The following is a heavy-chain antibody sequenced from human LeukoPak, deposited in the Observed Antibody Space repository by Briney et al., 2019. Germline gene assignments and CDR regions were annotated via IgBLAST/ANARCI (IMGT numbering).Heavy chain of an antibody. V-gene: IGHV4-39*07. CDR2: IYYSGST. D-gene: IGHD3-16*01. CDR1: GGSISSSSYY. CDR3: ARVAQPVPGGPTLGRLDS. Sequence: KASETLSLTCTVSGGSISSSSYYWGWIRQPPGKGLEWIGSIYYSGSTYYNPSLKSRVTISVDTSKNQFSLKLSSVTAADTAVYYCARVAQPVPGGPTLGRLDSWGQGTLVTVSS. J-gene: IGHJ5*01.